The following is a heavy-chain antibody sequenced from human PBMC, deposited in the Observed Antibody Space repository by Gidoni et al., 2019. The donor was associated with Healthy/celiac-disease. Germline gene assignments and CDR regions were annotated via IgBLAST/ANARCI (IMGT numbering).Heavy chain of an antibody. J-gene: IGHJ6*02. CDR1: GFTFDDYA. Sequence: EVQLVESGGGLVQPGRSLRLFCAASGFTFDDYAMHWARQAPGKGLEWVSGISWNSGSIGYADSVKGRFTISRDNAKNSLYLQMNSLRAEDTALYYCAKDTKPLGYCSSTSCPYYYYYYGMDVWGQGTTVTVSS. V-gene: IGHV3-9*01. CDR3: AKDTKPLGYCSSTSCPYYYYYYGMDV. CDR2: ISWNSGSI. D-gene: IGHD2-2*01.